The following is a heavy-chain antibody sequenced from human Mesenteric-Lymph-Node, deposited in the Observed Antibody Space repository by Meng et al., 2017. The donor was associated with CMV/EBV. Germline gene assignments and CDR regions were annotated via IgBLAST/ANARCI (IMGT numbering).Heavy chain of an antibody. CDR3: ARALSSSSIPYYYYYGMDV. CDR1: GFTFSSYE. V-gene: IGHV3-21*05. Sequence: GGSLRLSCAASGFTFSSYEMNWVRQAPGKGLEWVSYISSSSSYIYYADSVKGRFTISRDNAKNSLYLQMNSLRAEDTAVYYCARALSSSSIPYYYYYGMDVWGQGTTVTVSS. D-gene: IGHD6-13*01. J-gene: IGHJ6*02. CDR2: ISSSSSYI.